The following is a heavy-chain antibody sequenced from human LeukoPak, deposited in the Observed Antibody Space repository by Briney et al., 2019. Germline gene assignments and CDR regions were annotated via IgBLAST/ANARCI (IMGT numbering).Heavy chain of an antibody. Sequence: PSETLSLTCTVSLASLSSGGYYWSWIRQLPGKGLEWIGYIHDSGTIYSNPSLKSRLTLSVDTSKNQLSLRLTSVTAADTAVYYCASSYSNGWYDYWGQGTLVTVSS. D-gene: IGHD4-11*01. V-gene: IGHV4-31*03. CDR2: IHDSGTI. J-gene: IGHJ4*02. CDR3: ASSYSNGWYDY. CDR1: LASLSSGGYY.